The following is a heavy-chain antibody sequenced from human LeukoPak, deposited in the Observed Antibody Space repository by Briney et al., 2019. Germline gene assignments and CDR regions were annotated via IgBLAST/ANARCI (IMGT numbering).Heavy chain of an antibody. D-gene: IGHD6-19*01. Sequence: SVKVSCRASGGTFSSYAISWVRQAPGQGLEWMGGIIPIFGTANYAQKFQGRVTVTADESTSTAYMELSSLRSEDTAVYYCARELDMSVAIYFDYWGQGTLVTVSS. CDR1: GGTFSSYA. J-gene: IGHJ4*02. CDR2: IIPIFGTA. V-gene: IGHV1-69*13. CDR3: ARELDMSVAIYFDY.